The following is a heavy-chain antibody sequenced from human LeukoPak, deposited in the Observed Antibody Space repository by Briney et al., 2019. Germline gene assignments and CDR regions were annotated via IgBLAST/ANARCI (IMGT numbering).Heavy chain of an antibody. Sequence: ASVKVSCKASGYTFTSYAMNWVRQAPGQGLEWMGWINTNTGNPTYAQGFTGRFVFSLDTSVSTAYLQISSLKAEDTAVYYCARLDERSSFDTRETTVTKAFDYWGQGTLVTVSS. CDR1: GYTFTSYA. J-gene: IGHJ4*02. V-gene: IGHV7-4-1*02. CDR2: INTNTGNP. CDR3: ARLDERSSFDTRETTVTKAFDY. D-gene: IGHD4-17*01.